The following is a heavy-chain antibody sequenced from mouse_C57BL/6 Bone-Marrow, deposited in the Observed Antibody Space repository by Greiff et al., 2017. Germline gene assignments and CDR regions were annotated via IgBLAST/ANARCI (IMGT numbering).Heavy chain of an antibody. V-gene: IGHV1-64*01. Sequence: QVQLQQPGAELVKPGASVKLSCKASGYTFTSYWMHLVKQRPGQGLEWIGMIHPTSGSTNYNETFQSKATLTVDKSSSTAYMQLSSLTSEDSAVYYCARQRWLLLYDLDYWGQGTTLTVSS. CDR2: IHPTSGST. CDR1: GYTFTSYW. J-gene: IGHJ2*01. CDR3: ARQRWLLLYDLDY. D-gene: IGHD2-3*01.